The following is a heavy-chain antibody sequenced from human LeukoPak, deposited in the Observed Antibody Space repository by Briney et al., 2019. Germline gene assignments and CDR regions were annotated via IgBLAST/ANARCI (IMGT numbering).Heavy chain of an antibody. CDR2: LSTTTSYI. CDR1: GFTYRRHS. J-gene: IGHJ4*02. D-gene: IGHD2-15*01. Sequence: PAGSLRLSCTASGFTYRRHSMNWVHQAPGNRPKPLSPLSTTTSYIHYADSVKGRFTISRDNAKNSLYLQMNSLRAEDTAVYYCARFPQGYCSGGSCYAPLDYWGQGTLVTVSS. CDR3: ARFPQGYCSGGSCYAPLDY. V-gene: IGHV3-21*01.